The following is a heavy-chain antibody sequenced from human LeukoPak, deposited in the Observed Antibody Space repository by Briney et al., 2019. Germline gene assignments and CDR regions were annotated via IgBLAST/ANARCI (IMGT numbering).Heavy chain of an antibody. Sequence: RASETLSLTCAVYGGSFSGYYWSWMRQPPGKGLEWIGYIYYSGSTYYNPSLKSRVTISVDTSKNQFSLKLSSVTAADTAVYYCARDSREYSYGYDYWGQGTLVTVSS. D-gene: IGHD5-18*01. CDR2: IYYSGST. V-gene: IGHV4-34*09. CDR3: ARDSREYSYGYDY. J-gene: IGHJ4*02. CDR1: GGSFSGYY.